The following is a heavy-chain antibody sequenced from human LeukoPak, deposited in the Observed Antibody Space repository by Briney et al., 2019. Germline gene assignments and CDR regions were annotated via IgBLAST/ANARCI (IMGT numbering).Heavy chain of an antibody. CDR2: ISSSSSYI. J-gene: IGHJ6*02. Sequence: GGSLRLSCAASGFTFSSYSMNWVRQAPGKGLEWVSSISSSSSYIYYADSVKGRFTISRDNAKNSLYLQMNSLRAEDTAVYYCARSGLRFLEWLPAQAYYGMDVWGQGPPVTVSS. CDR3: ARSGLRFLEWLPAQAYYGMDV. V-gene: IGHV3-21*01. CDR1: GFTFSSYS. D-gene: IGHD3-3*01.